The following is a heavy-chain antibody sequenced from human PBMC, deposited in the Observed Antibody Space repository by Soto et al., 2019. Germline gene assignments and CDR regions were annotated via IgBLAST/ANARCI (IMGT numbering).Heavy chain of an antibody. D-gene: IGHD3-10*01. CDR2: ISYDGSNK. J-gene: IGHJ6*02. Sequence: GGSLRLSCAASGFTFSSYGMHWVRQAPGKGLEWVAVISYDGSNKYYADSVKGRFTISRDNSKNTLYLQMNSLRAEDTAVYYCAKEFPDITMVRGVHGGDYYYYYGMDVWGQGTTVTVSS. CDR3: AKEFPDITMVRGVHGGDYYYYYGMDV. V-gene: IGHV3-30*18. CDR1: GFTFSSYG.